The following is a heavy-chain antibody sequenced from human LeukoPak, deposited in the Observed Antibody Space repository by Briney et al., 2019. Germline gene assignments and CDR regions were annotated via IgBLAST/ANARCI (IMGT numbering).Heavy chain of an antibody. V-gene: IGHV3-73*01. CDR3: TTRDPYYYGSGSSRDV. CDR2: IRSKANSYAT. Sequence: GGSLRLSCAASGFTFSGSAMHWVRQASGKGLEWVGRIRSKANSYATAYAASVKGRVTISRDDSKNTAYLQMNSLKTEDTAVYYCTTRDPYYYGSGSSRDVWGKGTTDTVSS. D-gene: IGHD3-10*01. CDR1: GFTFSGSA. J-gene: IGHJ6*04.